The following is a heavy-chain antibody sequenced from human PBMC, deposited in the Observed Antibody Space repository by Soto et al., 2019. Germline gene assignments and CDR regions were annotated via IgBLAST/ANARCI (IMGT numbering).Heavy chain of an antibody. CDR1: GGSFSGYY. D-gene: IGHD3-16*01. J-gene: IGHJ3*02. CDR2: INHSGST. Sequence: SETLSLTCAVYGGSFSGYYWSWIRQPPGKGLEWIGEINHSGSTNYNPSLKSRVTISVDTSKNQFSLKLSSVTAADTAVYYCASERIMITFGGVTFTNAFDIWGQGTMVTVSS. CDR3: ASERIMITFGGVTFTNAFDI. V-gene: IGHV4-34*01.